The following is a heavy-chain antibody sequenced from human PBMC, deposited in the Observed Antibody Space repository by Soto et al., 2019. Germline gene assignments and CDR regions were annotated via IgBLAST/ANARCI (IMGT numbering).Heavy chain of an antibody. D-gene: IGHD6-13*01. Sequence: KTSETLSLTCAGYGGPFSGYYWSWIRQPPGKGLEWIGEINHSGSTNYNPSLKSRVTISVDTSKNQFSLKPSSVTAADTAVYYCARRAREEGIAAAGGDNWFDPWGQGTLVTVSS. CDR2: INHSGST. CDR3: ARRAREEGIAAAGGDNWFDP. V-gene: IGHV4-34*01. CDR1: GGPFSGYY. J-gene: IGHJ5*02.